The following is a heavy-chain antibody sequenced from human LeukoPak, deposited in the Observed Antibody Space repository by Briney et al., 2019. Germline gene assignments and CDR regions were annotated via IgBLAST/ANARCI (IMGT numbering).Heavy chain of an antibody. Sequence: SVKVSCKASGGTFSSYAISWVRQAPGQGLEWMGGIIPIFGTANYAQKFQGRVMITADESTSTAYMELSSLRSEDTAVYYCARNGYYDSSGYYYFDYWGQGTLVTVSS. D-gene: IGHD3-22*01. J-gene: IGHJ4*02. V-gene: IGHV1-69*13. CDR2: IIPIFGTA. CDR1: GGTFSSYA. CDR3: ARNGYYDSSGYYYFDY.